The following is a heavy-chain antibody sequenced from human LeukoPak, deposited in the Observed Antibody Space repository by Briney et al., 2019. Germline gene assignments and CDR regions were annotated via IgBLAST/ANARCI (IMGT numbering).Heavy chain of an antibody. J-gene: IGHJ3*02. Sequence: GRSLRLSCAVSGFTFSIAWMSWVRQAPGKGLEWVGRIKRKTDAGTTDYAAPVKGRFTISRDDSKNTLYLQMNSLKTEDTALYYCTSGRGAFDIWGQGTMVTVSS. D-gene: IGHD3-10*01. V-gene: IGHV3-15*01. CDR3: TSGRGAFDI. CDR1: GFTFSIAW. CDR2: IKRKTDAGTT.